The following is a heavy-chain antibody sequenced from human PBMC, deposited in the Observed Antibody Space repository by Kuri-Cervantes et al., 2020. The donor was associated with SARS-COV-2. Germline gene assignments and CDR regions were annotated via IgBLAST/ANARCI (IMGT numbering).Heavy chain of an antibody. V-gene: IGHV3-72*01. J-gene: IGHJ3*02. CDR1: GFTFSDHY. Sequence: GESLKISCAASGFTFSDHYMDWVRQAPGKGLEWVGRTRNKANSYTTEYAASVKGRFTISRDDSKNSLYLQMNSLKTEDTAVYYCARVSRITIFGVANDAFDIWGQGTMVTVSS. CDR3: ARVSRITIFGVANDAFDI. CDR2: TRNKANSYTT. D-gene: IGHD3-3*01.